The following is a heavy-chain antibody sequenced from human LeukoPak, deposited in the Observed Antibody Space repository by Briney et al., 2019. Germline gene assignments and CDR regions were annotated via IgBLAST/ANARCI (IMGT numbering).Heavy chain of an antibody. CDR1: GGTFSSYA. D-gene: IGHD5-24*01. CDR2: IIPIFGTA. V-gene: IGHV1-69*01. J-gene: IGHJ6*03. Sequence: SVKVSCKASGGTFSSYAISWVRQAPGQGLEWMGGIIPIFGTANYALKFQGRVTITADESTSTAYMELSSLRSEDTAVYYCARRRDGYNWVIPYYYYMDVWGKGTTVTVSS. CDR3: ARRRDGYNWVIPYYYYMDV.